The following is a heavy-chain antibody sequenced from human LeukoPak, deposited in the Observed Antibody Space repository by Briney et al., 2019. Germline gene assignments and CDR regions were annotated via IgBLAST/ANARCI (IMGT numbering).Heavy chain of an antibody. CDR1: GFTFGSYG. D-gene: IGHD3-22*01. CDR3: AIMHGYYDGSGYWVQ. V-gene: IGHV3-23*01. CDR2: ITPNADRT. Sequence: GGSLRLSCAASGFTFGSYGMSWVRQAPGKGLEWVSFITPNADRTSYADSVEGRFTISRDNPRNTLYMKMNSLRDEDTALYYCAIMHGYYDGSGYWVQWGQGTLVTVSS. J-gene: IGHJ1*01.